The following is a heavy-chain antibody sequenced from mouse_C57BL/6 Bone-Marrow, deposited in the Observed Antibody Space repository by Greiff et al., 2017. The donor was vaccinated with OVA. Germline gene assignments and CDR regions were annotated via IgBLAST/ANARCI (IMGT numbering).Heavy chain of an antibody. V-gene: IGHV1-50*01. CDR3: AREGDSSGYVADY. J-gene: IGHJ4*01. Sequence: VQLQQPGAELVKPGASVKLSCKASGYTFTSYWMQWVKQRPGQGLEWIGELDPSDSYTNYNQKFKGKATLTVDTSSSTAYMQLSSLTSEDSAVYYCAREGDSSGYVADYWGQGTSVTVSS. D-gene: IGHD3-2*02. CDR1: GYTFTSYW. CDR2: LDPSDSYT.